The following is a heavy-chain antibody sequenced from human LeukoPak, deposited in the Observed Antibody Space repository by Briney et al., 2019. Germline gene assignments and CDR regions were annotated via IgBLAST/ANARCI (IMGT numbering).Heavy chain of an antibody. D-gene: IGHD1-26*01. V-gene: IGHV4-39*01. Sequence: SETLSLTCTVSGGSISSSGYYWGWIRQPPGKGLEWIGSIYYSGSTYYNPSLKSRVSISVDTSKNQFSLKLSSVTATDTAVYYCARQDWGSYHFDFSGQGTLVTVSS. CDR2: IYYSGST. J-gene: IGHJ4*02. CDR1: GGSISSSGYY. CDR3: ARQDWGSYHFDF.